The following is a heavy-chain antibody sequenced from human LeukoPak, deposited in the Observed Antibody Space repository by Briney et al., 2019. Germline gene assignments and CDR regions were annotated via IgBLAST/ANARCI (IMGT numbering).Heavy chain of an antibody. CDR2: TSHSDST. J-gene: IGHJ4*02. V-gene: IGHV4-59*08. CDR1: GGSINSYY. D-gene: IGHD3-3*01. Sequence: SETVSLTCTVSGGSINSYYWSWIRQSPGKGLEWIGYTSHSDSTRYNPSLKSRVTMSIDTSKNQFSLQLNSVTAADTAVYYCARTSKRVVFIDYWGQGTLVTVSS. CDR3: ARTSKRVVFIDY.